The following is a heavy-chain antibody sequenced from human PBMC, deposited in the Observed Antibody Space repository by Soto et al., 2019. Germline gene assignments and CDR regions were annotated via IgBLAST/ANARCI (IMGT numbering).Heavy chain of an antibody. D-gene: IGHD4-17*01. Sequence: GGSLRLSCAASGFTFSSYAMSWVRQAPGKGLEWVSAISGSGGSTYYADSVKGRFTISRENSKNTLYLQMNSLRAEDTAVYYCASHTVTLSSYMDVWGKGTTVTVSS. J-gene: IGHJ6*03. CDR3: ASHTVTLSSYMDV. CDR1: GFTFSSYA. V-gene: IGHV3-23*01. CDR2: ISGSGGST.